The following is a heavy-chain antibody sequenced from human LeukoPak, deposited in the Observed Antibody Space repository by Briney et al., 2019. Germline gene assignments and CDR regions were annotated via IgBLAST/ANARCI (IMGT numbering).Heavy chain of an antibody. CDR3: ARDSVVLMLYGRGDYYYYGMDV. CDR2: DGSTT. D-gene: IGHD2-8*01. Sequence: DGSTTLSADSVKGRFTISRDNSKNTLYLQMNSLRAEDTAVYYCARDSVVLMLYGRGDYYYYGMDVWGQGTTVTVSS. J-gene: IGHJ6*02. V-gene: IGHV3-30*07.